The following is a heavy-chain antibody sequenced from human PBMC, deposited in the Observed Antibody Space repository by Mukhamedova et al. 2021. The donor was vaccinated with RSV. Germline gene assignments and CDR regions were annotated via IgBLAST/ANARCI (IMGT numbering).Heavy chain of an antibody. V-gene: IGHV4-30-2*04. Sequence: STFCSPSLKSRVTISVDTSKNQFSLKLRSVTAADAAVYYCARVKAAGGRDYYYFGMDVWGQGTTVTVSS. CDR2: ST. CDR3: ARVKAAGGRDYYYFGMDV. D-gene: IGHD6-13*01. J-gene: IGHJ6*02.